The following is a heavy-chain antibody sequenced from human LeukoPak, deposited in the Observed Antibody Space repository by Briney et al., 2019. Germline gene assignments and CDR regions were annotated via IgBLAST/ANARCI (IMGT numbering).Heavy chain of an antibody. CDR1: GDTFSSYY. CDR2: ITPSGDST. D-gene: IGHD4-11*01. V-gene: IGHV1-46*01. CDR3: ARINYRPIIKFFDF. Sequence: ASVKVSCKASGDTFSSYYMHWVRQAPGQGLEWMGIITPSGDSTNYAQKFQGRVTMTRDTSTSTAYMELRSLRSDDTAVYYCARINYRPIIKFFDFWGQGTLVTVSS. J-gene: IGHJ4*02.